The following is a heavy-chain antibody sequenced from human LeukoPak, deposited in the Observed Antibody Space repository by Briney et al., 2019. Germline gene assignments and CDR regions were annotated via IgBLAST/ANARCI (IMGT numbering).Heavy chain of an antibody. V-gene: IGHV4-59*01. Sequence: PSETLSLTCTVSGGSISSYYWSWIRQTPGKGLEWIGNIYYSGSTNFNPSLKSRVTISVDTSKNQFSLKMSSVTAADTAVYFCARGGPPGYYYDYYMDVWGKGTTVTISS. J-gene: IGHJ6*03. CDR1: GGSISSYY. CDR3: ARGGPPGYYYDYYMDV. CDR2: IYYSGST.